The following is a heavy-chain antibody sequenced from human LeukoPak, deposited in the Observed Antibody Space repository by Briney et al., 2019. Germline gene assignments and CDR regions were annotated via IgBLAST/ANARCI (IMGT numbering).Heavy chain of an antibody. V-gene: IGHV3-48*01. CDR1: GFTFSSYS. CDR2: ISSSSSTI. CDR3: ARPAIPYRSGRYDHYYIDV. D-gene: IGHD6-19*01. Sequence: GGSLRLSCAASGFTFSSYSMIWVRQAPGKGLEWVSYISSSSSTIYYADSVKGRFTISRDNSKNTLYLQMNSLRAEDTAVYYFARPAIPYRSGRYDHYYIDVWGKGSTVTVSS. J-gene: IGHJ6*03.